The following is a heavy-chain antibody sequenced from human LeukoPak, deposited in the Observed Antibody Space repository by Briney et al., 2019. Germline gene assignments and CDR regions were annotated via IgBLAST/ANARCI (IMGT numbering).Heavy chain of an antibody. CDR3: ARVVAHSSSWYSFYYYYYYMDV. CDR1: GFTFSSYW. CDR2: IKQDGSEK. V-gene: IGHV3-7*01. J-gene: IGHJ6*03. Sequence: GGPLRLSCAASGFTFSSYWMSWVRQAPGKGLEWVANIKQDGSEKYYVDSVKGRFTISRDNAKNSLYLQMNSLRAEDTAVYYCARVVAHSSSWYSFYYYYYYMDVWGKGTTVTISS. D-gene: IGHD6-13*01.